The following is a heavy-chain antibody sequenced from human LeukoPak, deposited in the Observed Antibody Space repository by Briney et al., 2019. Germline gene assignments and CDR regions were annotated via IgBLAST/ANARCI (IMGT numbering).Heavy chain of an antibody. J-gene: IGHJ4*02. D-gene: IGHD3-22*01. V-gene: IGHV3-21*01. CDR1: GFTFSSYS. Sequence: GGSLRLSCAASGFTFSSYSMNWVRQAPGKGLEWVSSISSSSSYIYYADSVKGRFTISRDNAKNSLYLQMNSLRAEDTAVYYCARDLECRGYYDSSGFCPWRVWGQGTLVTVSS. CDR3: ARDLECRGYYDSSGFCPWRV. CDR2: ISSSSSYI.